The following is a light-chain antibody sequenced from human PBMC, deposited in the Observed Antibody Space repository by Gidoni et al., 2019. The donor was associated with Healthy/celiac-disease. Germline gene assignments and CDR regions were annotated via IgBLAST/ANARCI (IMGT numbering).Light chain of an antibody. CDR2: AAS. Sequence: DSQMTQSPSSLSASVGDRVTITCRASKGISNYLAWYQQKPGKVPKLLIYAASTLQSGVPSRFSGSGSGTYFTLTISSLQPEDVATYYCQKYNSAPWTLGQGTKVEIK. CDR1: KGISNY. J-gene: IGKJ1*01. CDR3: QKYNSAPWT. V-gene: IGKV1-27*01.